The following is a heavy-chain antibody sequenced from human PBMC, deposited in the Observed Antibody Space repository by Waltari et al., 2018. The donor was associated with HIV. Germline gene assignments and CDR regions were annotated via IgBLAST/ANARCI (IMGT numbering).Heavy chain of an antibody. Sequence: EVQLLESGGGLVQPGGSLRLPCAASGFTFASYDMSWVRQAPGKGLEWVSAISTSGGTTYYADSVKGRFTISRDNSKNTLYLQMNSLRAEDTALYYCAKGGVTTEPFDCWGQGTLVTVSS. D-gene: IGHD4-4*01. V-gene: IGHV3-23*01. CDR2: ISTSGGTT. CDR3: AKGGVTTEPFDC. J-gene: IGHJ4*02. CDR1: GFTFASYD.